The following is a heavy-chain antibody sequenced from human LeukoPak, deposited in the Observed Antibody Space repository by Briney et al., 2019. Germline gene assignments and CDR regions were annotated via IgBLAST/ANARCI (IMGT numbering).Heavy chain of an antibody. J-gene: IGHJ5*02. D-gene: IGHD6-13*01. V-gene: IGHV3-23*01. CDR3: AKDPGSSPNWFDP. CDR2: ISGSGGST. Sequence: PGRSLRLSCAASGFTFSSYAMRWVRQAPGKGLEWVSAISGSGGSTYYADSVKGRFTISRDNSKNTLYLQMNSLRAEDTAVYYCAKDPGSSPNWFDPWGQGTLVTVSS. CDR1: GFTFSSYA.